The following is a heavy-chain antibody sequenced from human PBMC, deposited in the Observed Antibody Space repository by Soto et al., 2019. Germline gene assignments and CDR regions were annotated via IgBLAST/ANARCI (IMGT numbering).Heavy chain of an antibody. CDR2: ISYDGSNK. J-gene: IGHJ4*02. V-gene: IGHV3-30*18. Sequence: QVQLVESGGGVVQPGRSLRLSCAASGFTFSSYGMHWVRQAPGKGLERVAVISYDGSNKYYADSVKGRFTISRDNSKNTLYLQMNSLRAEDTAVYYCAKALAGGYSYGPFDYWGQGTMVTVSS. D-gene: IGHD5-18*01. CDR1: GFTFSSYG. CDR3: AKALAGGYSYGPFDY.